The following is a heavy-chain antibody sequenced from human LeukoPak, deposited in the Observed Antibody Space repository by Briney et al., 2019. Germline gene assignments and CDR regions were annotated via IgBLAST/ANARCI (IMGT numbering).Heavy chain of an antibody. CDR2: INPSGGST. Sequence: VSVKVSCKTSGYPFTGYDMHWVRQAPGQRLEWMGIINPSGGSTTYAQKFQGRVTMTRNTSTSTVYMEVSSLRSEDTAVYYCARALHDRSGSDYWGQGTLVTVSS. J-gene: IGHJ4*02. D-gene: IGHD3-22*01. CDR3: ARALHDRSGSDY. CDR1: GYPFTGYD. V-gene: IGHV1-46*01.